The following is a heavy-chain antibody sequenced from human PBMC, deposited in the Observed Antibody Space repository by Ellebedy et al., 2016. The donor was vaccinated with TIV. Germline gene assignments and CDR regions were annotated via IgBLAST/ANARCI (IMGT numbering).Heavy chain of an antibody. V-gene: IGHV5-51*01. CDR3: ARQTTTTDPPRTMDV. CDR1: GYSFTSYW. J-gene: IGHJ6*02. Sequence: GESLKISCKGSGYSFTSYWIGWVRQMPGKGLEWMGIIYPGESDTRYGPSFQGQVTISADKSISTAYLQWSSLKASDTAMYYCARQTTTTDPPRTMDVWGQGTTVTVSS. D-gene: IGHD1-1*01. CDR2: IYPGESDT.